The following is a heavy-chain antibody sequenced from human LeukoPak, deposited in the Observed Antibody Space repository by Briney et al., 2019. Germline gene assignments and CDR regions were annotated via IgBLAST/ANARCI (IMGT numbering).Heavy chain of an antibody. V-gene: IGHV4-59*08. CDR1: GGSISSYY. CDR3: ARSFEPTVVDPFDI. Sequence: PSETLSLTCTVSGGSISSYYGSWIRQPPGKGLEWSGYIYYSGSTNYNPSLKSRVTISVDTSKKHFPLKLRSVTAADTAVYYCARSFEPTVVDPFDIGGQGTMVTVSS. D-gene: IGHD4-23*01. CDR2: IYYSGST. J-gene: IGHJ3*02.